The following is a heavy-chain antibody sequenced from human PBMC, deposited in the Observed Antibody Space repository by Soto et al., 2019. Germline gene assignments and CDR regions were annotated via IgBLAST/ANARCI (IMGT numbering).Heavy chain of an antibody. Sequence: ASVKVSCKASGYTFTSYGISWVRQAPGQGLEWMGWISAYNGNTNYAQKLQGRVTMTTDTSTSTAYMELRSLRSDDTAVYYCAREGDDYGSGSYFDYWGQGTLVTVSS. CDR3: AREGDDYGSGSYFDY. J-gene: IGHJ4*02. CDR2: ISAYNGNT. D-gene: IGHD3-10*01. V-gene: IGHV1-18*01. CDR1: GYTFTSYG.